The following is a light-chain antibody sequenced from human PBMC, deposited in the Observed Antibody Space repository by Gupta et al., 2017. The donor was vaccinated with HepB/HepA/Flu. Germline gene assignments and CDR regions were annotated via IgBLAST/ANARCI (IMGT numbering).Light chain of an antibody. V-gene: IGLV2-14*01. CDR3: SSYTSDSTLV. Sequence: LPHLPPFLGSLGRSTTISCTGPRSDIGAYNFVSWYQQHPGKAPKLMIYDVSNRPSGVSNRFSGSKSGNTASLTISGLQAEDEADYYCSSYTSDSTLVFGGGTKLTVL. CDR2: DVS. CDR1: RSDIGAYNF. J-gene: IGLJ2*01.